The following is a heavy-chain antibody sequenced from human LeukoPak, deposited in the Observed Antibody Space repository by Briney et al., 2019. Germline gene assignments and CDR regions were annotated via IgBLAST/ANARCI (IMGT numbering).Heavy chain of an antibody. D-gene: IGHD3-22*01. Sequence: ASVKVSCKASGYTFTDYYIHWVRQAPGQGLEWMGWINPNSGGTKYAQKFQGRVTMTRDTSISTAYMELSRLRSDDTAVYYCARDPARDYYDSSGYDYWGQGTLVTVSS. CDR1: GYTFTDYY. J-gene: IGHJ4*02. CDR2: INPNSGGT. CDR3: ARDPARDYYDSSGYDY. V-gene: IGHV1-2*02.